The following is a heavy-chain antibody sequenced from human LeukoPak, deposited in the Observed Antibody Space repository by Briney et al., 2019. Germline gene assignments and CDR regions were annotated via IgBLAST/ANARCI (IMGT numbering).Heavy chain of an antibody. V-gene: IGHV4-59*08. J-gene: IGHJ3*01. CDR1: GVSISRYY. CDR2: VYYSGST. D-gene: IGHD4-17*01. Sequence: SETLSLTCTVSGVSISRYYWSWVRQPPGEGLEWIGYVYYSGSTNYNPSLKSRLTISVDTSKNQFSLKLSSVTAADTAVYYCVAYGGFRAFDVWGQGTMVTVSS. CDR3: VAYGGFRAFDV.